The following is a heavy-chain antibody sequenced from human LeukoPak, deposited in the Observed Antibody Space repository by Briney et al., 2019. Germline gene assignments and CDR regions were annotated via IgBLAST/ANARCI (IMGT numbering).Heavy chain of an antibody. CDR2: INHSGST. CDR3: ARPAVVPAAEYYFDY. D-gene: IGHD2-2*01. CDR1: GGSISSSSYY. J-gene: IGHJ4*02. Sequence: SETLSLTCTVSGGSISSSSYYWGWIRQPPGKGLEWIGEINHSGSTNYNPSLKSRVNISVDTSKNQFSLKLSSVTAADTAVYYCARPAVVPAAEYYFDYWGQGTLVTVSS. V-gene: IGHV4-39*07.